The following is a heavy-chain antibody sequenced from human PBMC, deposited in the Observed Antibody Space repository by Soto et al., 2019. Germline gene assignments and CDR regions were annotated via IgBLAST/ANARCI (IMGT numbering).Heavy chain of an antibody. CDR3: AKDRGTGDAGYDY. Sequence: QVQLVESGGGVVQPGRSLRLSCAASGFTFSSYGMHWVRQAPGKGLEWVAVISYDGSNKYYADSVKGRFTISRDNSKNTLYLQMNSLRAEDTAVYYCAKDRGTGDAGYDYWGQGTLVTVSS. CDR1: GFTFSSYG. CDR2: ISYDGSNK. J-gene: IGHJ4*02. D-gene: IGHD5-12*01. V-gene: IGHV3-30*18.